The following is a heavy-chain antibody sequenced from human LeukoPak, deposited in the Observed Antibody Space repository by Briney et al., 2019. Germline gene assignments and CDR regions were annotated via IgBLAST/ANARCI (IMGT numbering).Heavy chain of an antibody. CDR1: GFTFRSYE. V-gene: IGHV3-23*01. CDR3: AKAYYYDSSAYYSGRLLYFQH. CDR2: ISAGGGST. J-gene: IGHJ1*01. D-gene: IGHD3-22*01. Sequence: PGGSLRPSCAASGFTFRSYEMNWVRQAPGKGLEWVSAISAGGGSTYYADSVKGRFTISRDNSKNTLYLQMNSLRGEDTAVYYCAKAYYYDSSAYYSGRLLYFQHWGQGTLVTVSS.